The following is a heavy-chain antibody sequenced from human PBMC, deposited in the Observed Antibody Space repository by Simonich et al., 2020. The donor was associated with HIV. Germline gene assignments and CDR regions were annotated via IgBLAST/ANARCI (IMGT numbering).Heavy chain of an antibody. CDR2: IKINNGNP. CDR1: GYTFNKYA. V-gene: IGHV7-4-1*02. Sequence: QVQLVQSGAEVKKPGASVKVSCTASGYTFNKYAMNWVRQAPGQGLVWMGWIKINNGNPTDAQGFTGRFVFSLDTSVSTAYLQISSLKAEDTALYYCARGKYSSSWWSLDYWGQGTLVTVSS. D-gene: IGHD6-13*01. CDR3: ARGKYSSSWWSLDY. J-gene: IGHJ4*02.